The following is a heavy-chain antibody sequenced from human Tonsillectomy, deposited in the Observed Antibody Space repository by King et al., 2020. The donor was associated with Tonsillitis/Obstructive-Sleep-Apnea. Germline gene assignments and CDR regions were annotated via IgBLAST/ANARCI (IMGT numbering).Heavy chain of an antibody. D-gene: IGHD4-17*01. J-gene: IGHJ4*02. CDR2: INSDGTST. V-gene: IGHV3-74*01. CDR3: VRDEITTVTSYDY. CDR1: GFTFSSYW. Sequence: VQLVESGGGLVQPGGSLRLSCAASGFTFSSYWLHWVRQAPGKGLVWVSRINSDGTSTSYADSVKGRSTISRDNAKNTLYLQMNSLRAEDTAVYYCVRDEITTVTSYDYWGQGTLVTVSS.